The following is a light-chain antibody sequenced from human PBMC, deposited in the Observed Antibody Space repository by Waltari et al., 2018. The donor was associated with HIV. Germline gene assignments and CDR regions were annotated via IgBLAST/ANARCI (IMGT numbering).Light chain of an antibody. Sequence: DIQLTQSPSTLSASVGDTVIITCRASQSIGVWLTWYQQKPGKAPKFLISKAASLESGVPSRFSGSGAATEFTLTISSLQPDDFATYFCQEYTTYLGTFGQGTKVEIK. J-gene: IGKJ1*01. CDR1: QSIGVW. V-gene: IGKV1-5*03. CDR3: QEYTTYLGT. CDR2: KAA.